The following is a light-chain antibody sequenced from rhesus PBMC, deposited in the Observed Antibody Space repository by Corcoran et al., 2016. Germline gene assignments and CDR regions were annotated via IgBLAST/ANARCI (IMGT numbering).Light chain of an antibody. Sequence: DIQMTQSPSALSSSVGDRGTISCRAIQNIYSNLAWYQQKPGIAPKLLINAESSLQTGIPSRFSGSGSGTGVTLTISSLQPEDSAAYYCQHYYDDPPTFGQGTKVEIK. V-gene: IGKV1-44*03. J-gene: IGKJ1*01. CDR1: QNIYSN. CDR2: AES. CDR3: QHYYDDPPT.